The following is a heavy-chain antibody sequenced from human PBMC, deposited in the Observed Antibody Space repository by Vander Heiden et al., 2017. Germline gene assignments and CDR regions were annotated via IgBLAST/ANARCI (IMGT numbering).Heavy chain of an antibody. CDR3: ARDPPVDSHAFDI. CDR1: GGSIRSGGYY. Sequence: QVQLQESGPGLVKPSQPLSLTCTVSGGSIRSGGYYWSWIRQHPGKGLEWIGYIYYSGSTYYNPSLKSRVTISVDTSKNQFSLKLSSVTAADTAVYYCARDPPVDSHAFDIWGQGTMVTVSS. CDR2: IYYSGST. V-gene: IGHV4-31*03. D-gene: IGHD2-15*01. J-gene: IGHJ3*02.